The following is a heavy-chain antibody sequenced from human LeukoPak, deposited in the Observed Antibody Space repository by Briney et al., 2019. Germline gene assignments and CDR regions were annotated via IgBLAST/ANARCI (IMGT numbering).Heavy chain of an antibody. V-gene: IGHV3-23*01. D-gene: IGHD6-13*01. CDR3: ARPRFIAAASTDDAFDI. CDR2: ITGNGGTT. Sequence: GGSVTLLCAACGFRYRNYGVIWVRQAPGKGLVWVSGITGNGGTTYYADSVKGRFTISRDNSRNTVYLQMNSLRAEDTAVYYCARPRFIAAASTDDAFDIWGQGAMVTVSS. CDR1: GFRYRNYG. J-gene: IGHJ3*02.